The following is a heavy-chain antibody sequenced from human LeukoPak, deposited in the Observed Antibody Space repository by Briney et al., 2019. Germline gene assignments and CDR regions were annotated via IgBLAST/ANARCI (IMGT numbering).Heavy chain of an antibody. D-gene: IGHD1-14*01. J-gene: IGHJ3*02. CDR1: GYTFTGYY. CDR2: INPNSGGT. V-gene: IGHV1-2*02. CDR3: ASGIQGPPLPEKDAFDI. Sequence: GASVKVSCKASGYTFTGYYMHWVRQAPGQGLEWMGWINPNSGGTNYAQKFQGRVTMTRDTSISTAYMELSRLRSDDTAVYYCASGIQGPPLPEKDAFDIWGQGTMVTVSS.